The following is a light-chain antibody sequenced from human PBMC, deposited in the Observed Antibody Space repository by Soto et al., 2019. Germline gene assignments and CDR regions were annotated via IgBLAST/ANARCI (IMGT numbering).Light chain of an antibody. J-gene: IGKJ4*01. CDR2: GAS. V-gene: IGKV3-20*01. CDR3: QQYGSSPLT. Sequence: EIVLTQSPATLSASPGERATLSCRASQSVSSSYLAWYQQKPGQAPRLLIYGASSRATGIPDRFSGSGSGTDFTLTINRLEPEDFAVYYCQQYGSSPLTFGGGTKVDIK. CDR1: QSVSSSY.